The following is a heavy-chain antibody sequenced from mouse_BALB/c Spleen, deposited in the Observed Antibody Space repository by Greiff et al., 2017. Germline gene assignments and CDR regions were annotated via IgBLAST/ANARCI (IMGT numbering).Heavy chain of an antibody. V-gene: IGHV1-80*01. D-gene: IGHD2-2*01. CDR2: IYPGDGDT. CDR1: GYAFSSYW. Sequence: QVQLKQSGAELVRPGSSVKISCKASGYAFSSYWMNWVKQRPGQGLEWIGQIYPGDGDTNYNGKFKGKATLTADKSSSTAYMQLSSLTSEDSAVYFCARGGIYYGYDVDYWGQGTTLTVSS. CDR3: ARGGIYYGYDVDY. J-gene: IGHJ2*01.